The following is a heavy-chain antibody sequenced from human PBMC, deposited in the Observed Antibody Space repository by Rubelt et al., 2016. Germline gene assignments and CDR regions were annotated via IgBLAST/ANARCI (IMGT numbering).Heavy chain of an antibody. CDR2: IYYSGST. J-gene: IGHJ4*02. CDR3: ARQPVEMATISDY. V-gene: IGHV4-59*05. Sequence: QVQLQESGPGLVKPSETLSLTCTVSGGSISSYYWSWIRQPPGKGLEWIGSIYYSGSTYYNPSLKSRVTISVDTSKNQFSLKLSSVTAADTAVYYCARQPVEMATISDYWGQGTLVTVSS. D-gene: IGHD5-24*01. CDR1: GGSISSYY.